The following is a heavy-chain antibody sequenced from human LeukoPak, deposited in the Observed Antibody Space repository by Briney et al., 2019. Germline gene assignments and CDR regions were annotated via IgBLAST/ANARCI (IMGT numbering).Heavy chain of an antibody. D-gene: IGHD6-19*01. CDR1: GFTVGNNH. J-gene: IGHJ4*02. CDR2: IYSGGNT. CDR3: ATRAVAAPY. Sequence: GGSLRLSCAASGFTVGNNHMNWVRQAPGKGLEWVSLIYSGGNTQYADSVKGRFIIFRDSSKNTLYLQMNSLRVKDTAVYYCATRAVAAPYWGQGTLVTVSS. V-gene: IGHV3-66*01.